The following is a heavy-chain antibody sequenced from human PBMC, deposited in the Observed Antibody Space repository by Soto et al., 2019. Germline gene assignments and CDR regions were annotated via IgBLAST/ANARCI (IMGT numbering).Heavy chain of an antibody. V-gene: IGHV3-30-3*01. CDR1: GFTFSSYA. CDR2: ISYDGSNK. CDR3: ARVPYYYDSSGYYLFDY. J-gene: IGHJ4*02. D-gene: IGHD3-22*01. Sequence: PGGSLRLSCAASGFTFSSYAMHWVRQAPGKGLEWVAVISYDGSNKYYADSVKGRFTISRDNSKNTLYLQMNSLRAEDTAVYYCARVPYYYDSSGYYLFDYWGQGTLVTVSS.